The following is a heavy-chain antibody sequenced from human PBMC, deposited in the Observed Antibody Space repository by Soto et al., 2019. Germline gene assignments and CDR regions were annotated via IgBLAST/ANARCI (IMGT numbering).Heavy chain of an antibody. CDR3: ARFSGVVVEARAFDI. Sequence: PSETLSLTCTVSGGSISSYYWSWIRQPPGKGLEWIGYIYYSGSTNYNPSLKSRVTISVDTSKNQFSLKLSSVTAADTAVYYCARFSGVVVEARAFDIWGQGTMVTVSS. J-gene: IGHJ3*02. CDR1: GGSISSYY. D-gene: IGHD2-15*01. V-gene: IGHV4-59*01. CDR2: IYYSGST.